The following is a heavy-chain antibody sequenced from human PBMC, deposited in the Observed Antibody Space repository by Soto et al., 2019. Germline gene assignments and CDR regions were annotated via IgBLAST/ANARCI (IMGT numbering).Heavy chain of an antibody. CDR1: GYTFTSYY. CDR3: ARDAVNIAAAGTGAFDI. Sequence: GASVKVSCKASGYTFTSYYMHWVRQAPGQGLEWMGIINPSGGSTSYAQKFQGRVTMTRDTSTSTVYMELSSLRSEDTAVYYCARDAVNIAAAGTGAFDIWGQGTMVT. D-gene: IGHD6-13*01. V-gene: IGHV1-46*03. CDR2: INPSGGST. J-gene: IGHJ3*02.